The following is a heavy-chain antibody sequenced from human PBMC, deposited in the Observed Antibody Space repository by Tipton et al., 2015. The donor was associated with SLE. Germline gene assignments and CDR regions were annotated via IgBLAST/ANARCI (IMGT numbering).Heavy chain of an antibody. CDR3: ARDFWSGYYRAYDY. V-gene: IGHV3-48*01. J-gene: IGHJ4*02. Sequence: SLRLSCAASGFIFSSYGMNWVRQAPGKGLEWVAYTSHSSSTIYYADSVKGRFTISRDNALYLQMNSLTAEDTAVYYCARDFWSGYYRAYDYWGQGTLVTVSS. D-gene: IGHD3-3*01. CDR1: GFIFSSYG. CDR2: TSHSSSTI.